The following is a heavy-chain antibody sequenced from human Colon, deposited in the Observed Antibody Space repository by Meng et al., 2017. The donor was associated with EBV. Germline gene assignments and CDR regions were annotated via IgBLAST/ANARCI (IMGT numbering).Heavy chain of an antibody. CDR3: ASFDHIPRRNYFDY. Sequence: QVQLQESGPGLVEPSPTLSPPCTVSGGSMSSGNYYWSWIRQPPGKGLEWIGYIHHSGSAYYNPSLKSRVSISVDTSKNQFSLNLNSMTAADTAVYYCASFDHIPRRNYFDYWGQGTLVTVSS. CDR1: GGSMSSGNYY. D-gene: IGHD2-21*01. J-gene: IGHJ4*02. CDR2: IHHSGSA. V-gene: IGHV4-30-4*01.